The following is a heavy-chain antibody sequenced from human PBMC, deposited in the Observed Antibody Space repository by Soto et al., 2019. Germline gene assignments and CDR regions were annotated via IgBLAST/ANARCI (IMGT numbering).Heavy chain of an antibody. Sequence: EVQLVESGGGVVRPGGSLRLSCAASGFNFDDYGMSWVRQAPGKGLEWVSGINWNSNSRGYADSVKGRFTISRDNVQNSLYLEMNSLRAEDTAFYYCARGTSGYDHDFDTRGQGTLVTVSS. CDR1: GFNFDDYG. CDR2: INWNSNSR. CDR3: ARGTSGYDHDFDT. D-gene: IGHD5-12*01. J-gene: IGHJ4*02. V-gene: IGHV3-20*04.